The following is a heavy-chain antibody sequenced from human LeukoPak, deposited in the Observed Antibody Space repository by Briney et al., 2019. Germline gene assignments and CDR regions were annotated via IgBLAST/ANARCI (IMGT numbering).Heavy chain of an antibody. Sequence: GSLRLSCATSGVTFGTYAMHWVRQAPGKGLDWVSAISGSGGTTYYADSVKGRFTSSRDNSKNALYLQMNSLRADDTATYYCAKRVVGATGYFDDWGQGTLVTVSS. CDR2: ISGSGGTT. CDR1: GVTFGTYA. D-gene: IGHD2-15*01. J-gene: IGHJ4*02. V-gene: IGHV3-23*01. CDR3: AKRVVGATGYFDD.